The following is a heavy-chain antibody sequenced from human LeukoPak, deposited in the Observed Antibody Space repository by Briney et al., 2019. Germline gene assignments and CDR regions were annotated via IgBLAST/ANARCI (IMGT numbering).Heavy chain of an antibody. Sequence: SETLSLTCTVSGGSISISGYYWSWIRQPPGKGLEWIGSVYYSGSTRYNPSLTSRVTISLDTSKNQFSLKLNSVTATVTAVFYCARQSGRLLDIWGQGILVTVSS. CDR3: ARQSGRLLDI. CDR2: VYYSGST. V-gene: IGHV4-59*08. D-gene: IGHD3-9*01. CDR1: GGSISISGYY. J-gene: IGHJ4*02.